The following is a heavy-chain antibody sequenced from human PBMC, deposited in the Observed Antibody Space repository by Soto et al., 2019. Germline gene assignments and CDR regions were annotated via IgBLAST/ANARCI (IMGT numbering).Heavy chain of an antibody. CDR3: ARSGSSTAMVRGVVNYMGLDV. D-gene: IGHD3-10*01. J-gene: IGHJ6*02. Sequence: QVQLLETGGDVVQPGRSLRLSCVASGFSFGSYPMHWVRQAPGKGLEWLAVISSDGSEKFHAESVQGRFTISRGNFKRALYLQMNTLDPEDSAVYHCARSGSSTAMVRGVVNYMGLDVWGLGTTVTVS. V-gene: IGHV3-30-3*01. CDR1: GFSFGSYP. CDR2: ISSDGSEK.